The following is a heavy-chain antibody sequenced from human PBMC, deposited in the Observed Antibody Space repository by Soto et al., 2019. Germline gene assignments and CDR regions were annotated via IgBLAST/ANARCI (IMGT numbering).Heavy chain of an antibody. J-gene: IGHJ4*02. D-gene: IGHD1-26*01. Sequence: QVQLVESGGGVVQPGRSLRLSCAASGFTFSSYGMHWVRQAPGKGLEWVAVISYDGSNKYYADSVKGRFTISRDNSKNTLYRQMNSLRAEDTAVYYCAKVAPTEGVWELLEGDYWGQGTLVTVSS. V-gene: IGHV3-30*18. CDR1: GFTFSSYG. CDR3: AKVAPTEGVWELLEGDY. CDR2: ISYDGSNK.